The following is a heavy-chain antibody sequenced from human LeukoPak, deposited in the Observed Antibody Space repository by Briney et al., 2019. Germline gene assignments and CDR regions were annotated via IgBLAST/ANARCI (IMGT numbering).Heavy chain of an antibody. J-gene: IGHJ4*02. D-gene: IGHD5-12*01. CDR2: LSGSGGST. CDR1: GFTFSSYA. CDR3: ARDSKLRADSGYDLADY. V-gene: IGHV3-23*01. Sequence: GGSLRLSCAASGFTFSSYAMSWVRQAPGKGLEWVSALSGSGGSTYYADSVKGRFTISRDNSKNTLYLQMNSLRAEDTAVYYCARDSKLRADSGYDLADYWGQGTLVTVSS.